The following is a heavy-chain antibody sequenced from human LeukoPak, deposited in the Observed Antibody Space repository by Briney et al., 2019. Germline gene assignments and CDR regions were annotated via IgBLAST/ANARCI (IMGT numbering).Heavy chain of an antibody. CDR1: GGSISSGSYY. D-gene: IGHD2-2*01. J-gene: IGHJ6*03. CDR2: VHYSGST. Sequence: SETLSLTCTVSGGSISSGSYYWNWIRQPPGKGLEWIGYVHYSGSTNYNPSLKSRVTISVDTSKNQFSLKLSSVTAADTAVYYCARVHCTSTSCYGDYYYMDVWGKGTTVTISS. V-gene: IGHV4-61*01. CDR3: ARVHCTSTSCYGDYYYMDV.